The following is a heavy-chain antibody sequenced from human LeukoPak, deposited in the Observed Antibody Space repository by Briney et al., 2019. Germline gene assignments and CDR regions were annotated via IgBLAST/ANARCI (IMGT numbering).Heavy chain of an antibody. CDR2: INWNGGST. CDR1: GFTFSDYY. D-gene: IGHD3-10*01. J-gene: IGHJ4*02. V-gene: IGHV3-20*04. CDR3: ARDGSGSYYNPYYFDY. Sequence: GGSLRLSCAASGFTFSDYYMSWIRQAPGKGLEWVSGINWNGGSTGYADSVKGRFTISRDNAKNSLYLQMNSLRAEDTALYYCARDGSGSYYNPYYFDYWGQGTLVTVSS.